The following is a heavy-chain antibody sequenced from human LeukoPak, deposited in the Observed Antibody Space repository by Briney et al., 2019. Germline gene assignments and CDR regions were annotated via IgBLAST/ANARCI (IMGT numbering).Heavy chain of an antibody. V-gene: IGHV3-23*01. CDR3: AKNGPRETIVGATRIDY. D-gene: IGHD1-26*01. CDR2: ISGSGGST. CDR1: GFTFSSYA. J-gene: IGHJ4*02. Sequence: AGSLRLSCAASGFTFSSYAMSWVRQAPGKGLEWCLGISGSGGSTYHADSVKGRFTTSRDNSKTTLYLQMNSLRAEDTAVYYCAKNGPRETIVGATRIDYWGQGTLVTVSS.